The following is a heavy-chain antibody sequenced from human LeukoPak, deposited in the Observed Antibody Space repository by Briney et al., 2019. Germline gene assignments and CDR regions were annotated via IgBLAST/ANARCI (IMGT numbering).Heavy chain of an antibody. CDR3: ARGAVEMATTPLFD. CDR2: ISAYNGNT. D-gene: IGHD5-24*01. V-gene: IGHV1-18*01. CDR1: GGTFSSYG. J-gene: IGHJ4*02. Sequence: ASVKVSCKASGGTFSSYGISWVRQAPGQGLEWMGWISAYNGNTNYAQKLQGRVTMTTDTSTSTAYMELRSLRSDDTAVYYCARGAVEMATTPLFDWGQGTLVTVSS.